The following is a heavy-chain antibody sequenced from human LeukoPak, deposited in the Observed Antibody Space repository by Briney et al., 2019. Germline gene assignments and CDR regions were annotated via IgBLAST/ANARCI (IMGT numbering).Heavy chain of an antibody. D-gene: IGHD4-17*01. Sequence: ASVEVSCKASGYSFTSYGISWVRQAPGQGLEWMGWISVHNGNTHYAQKLQGRVTMTTDTSTSTAYMELRSLRSDDTAVYYCARVRGSYGDTANYWGQGTLVTVSS. V-gene: IGHV1-18*04. CDR1: GYSFTSYG. CDR3: ARVRGSYGDTANY. CDR2: ISVHNGNT. J-gene: IGHJ4*02.